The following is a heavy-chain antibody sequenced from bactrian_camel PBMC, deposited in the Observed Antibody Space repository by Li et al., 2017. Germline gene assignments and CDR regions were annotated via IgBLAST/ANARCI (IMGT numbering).Heavy chain of an antibody. CDR1: EYPYDSYC. D-gene: IGHD2*01. V-gene: IGHV3S55*01. Sequence: HVQLVESGGGSVQAGGSLTLSCAVSEYPYDSYCMGWFRQAPGKEREEVAGIDSNENTRYADSVKGRFTIFKDPAENTLYLQMNALMPEDTAMYYCAAANHACYYVLRGSNPRYTYWGQGTQVTVS. J-gene: IGHJ4*01. CDR3: AAANHACYYVLRGSNPRYTY. CDR2: IDSNENT.